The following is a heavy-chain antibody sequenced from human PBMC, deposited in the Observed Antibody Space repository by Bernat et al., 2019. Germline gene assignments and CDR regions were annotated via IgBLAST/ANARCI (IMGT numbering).Heavy chain of an antibody. Sequence: QLQLQEWGAGLLKPSETLSLTCAVYGGSFSGYYWSWIRQPPGKGLEWIGEINHSGSTNYNPSLKSRVTISVDTSKNKFSLKLSSVTAADTAVYYCARGRRGVGSGSRKPFDYWGQGTLVTVSS. CDR2: INHSGST. J-gene: IGHJ4*02. CDR1: GGSFSGYY. D-gene: IGHD3-10*01. CDR3: ARGRRGVGSGSRKPFDY. V-gene: IGHV4-34*01.